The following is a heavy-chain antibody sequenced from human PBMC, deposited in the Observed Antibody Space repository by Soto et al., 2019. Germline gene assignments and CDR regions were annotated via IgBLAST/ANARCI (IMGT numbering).Heavy chain of an antibody. D-gene: IGHD2-2*01. V-gene: IGHV1-18*01. CDR3: ARDLSIVVVPAAIFYYYGMDV. J-gene: IGHJ6*02. Sequence: ASVKVSCKASGYTFTSYGISWVRQAPGQGLEWMGWISAYNGNTNYAQKLQGRVTMTTDTSTSTAYMELRSLRSDDTAVYYCARDLSIVVVPAAIFYYYGMDVWGQGTTVTVSS. CDR1: GYTFTSYG. CDR2: ISAYNGNT.